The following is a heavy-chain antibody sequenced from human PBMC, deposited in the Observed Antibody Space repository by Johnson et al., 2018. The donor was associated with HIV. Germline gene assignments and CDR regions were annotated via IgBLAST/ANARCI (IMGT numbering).Heavy chain of an antibody. CDR2: LYRGGSP. D-gene: IGHD3-10*01. CDR3: AKDMVRGFWGDAFDI. Sequence: QVQLVESGGGVVQPGRSLRLSCAASGFTFSSYAMHWVRQAPGKGLEWVSVLYRGGSPYYAAPVKGRFPISRDNAKNSLYLQMHSLRAEYTAVYYCAKDMVRGFWGDAFDIWGQGTMVTVSS. J-gene: IGHJ3*02. CDR1: GFTFSSYA. V-gene: IGHV3-NL1*01.